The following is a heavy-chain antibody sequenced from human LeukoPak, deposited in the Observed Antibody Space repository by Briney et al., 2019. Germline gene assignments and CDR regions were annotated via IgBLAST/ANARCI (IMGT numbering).Heavy chain of an antibody. V-gene: IGHV4-39*01. D-gene: IGHD6-6*01. CDR2: IYYSGST. Sequence: PSETLSPTCTVSGGSISSSSYYWGWIRQPPGKGLEWIGSIYYSGSTYYNPSLKGRVTISVDTSKNQFSLKLSSVTAADTAVYYCARRGLRGYSSSSHWDYWGQGTLVTVSS. CDR1: GGSISSSSYY. J-gene: IGHJ4*02. CDR3: ARRGLRGYSSSSHWDY.